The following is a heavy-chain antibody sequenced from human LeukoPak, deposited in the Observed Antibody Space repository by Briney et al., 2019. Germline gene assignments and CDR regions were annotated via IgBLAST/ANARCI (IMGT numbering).Heavy chain of an antibody. D-gene: IGHD6-19*01. CDR1: GYTFTSYD. Sequence: ASVKVSCKASGYTFTSYDINWVRQATGQGLEWMGWMNPNSGNTGYAQKFQGRVTMTRSTSISTAYMELSSLRSEDTAVYYCARGLGQWLVLYYFDNWGQGTLVTVSS. CDR3: ARGLGQWLVLYYFDN. V-gene: IGHV1-8*01. J-gene: IGHJ4*02. CDR2: MNPNSGNT.